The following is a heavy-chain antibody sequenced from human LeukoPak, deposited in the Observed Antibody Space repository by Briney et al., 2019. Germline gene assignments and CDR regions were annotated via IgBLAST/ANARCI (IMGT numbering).Heavy chain of an antibody. CDR3: ARGRYCSGGSCSRRGPHPYIYYYMDV. D-gene: IGHD2-15*01. V-gene: IGHV1-46*01. J-gene: IGHJ6*03. Sequence: GASVTVSCKASGYTFTSYYMHWVRQAPGQGLEWMGIINPSGGSTSDAQKFQGSVTITRDRSTRTVYMELSSLRSEDTAVYYCARGRYCSGGSCSRRGPHPYIYYYMDVWGKGTTVTVSS. CDR1: GYTFTSYY. CDR2: INPSGGST.